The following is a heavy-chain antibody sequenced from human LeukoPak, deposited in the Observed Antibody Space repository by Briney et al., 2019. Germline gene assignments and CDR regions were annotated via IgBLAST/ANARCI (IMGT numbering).Heavy chain of an antibody. J-gene: IGHJ5*02. CDR2: ISGSGGST. CDR1: GFTFSSYA. Sequence: QAGGSLSLSCAASGFTFSSYAMSWVRQAPGKGLEWVSAISGSGGSTYYADSVKGRFTISRDNSKNTLYLQMNSLRAEATAVYYCAKESDSDGRWSYYDYVWGSYRANWSGPWGQGTLVTVSS. V-gene: IGHV3-23*01. D-gene: IGHD3-16*02. CDR3: AKESDSDGRWSYYDYVWGSYRANWSGP.